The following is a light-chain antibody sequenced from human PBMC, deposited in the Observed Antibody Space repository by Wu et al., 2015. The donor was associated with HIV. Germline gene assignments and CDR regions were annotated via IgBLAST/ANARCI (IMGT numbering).Light chain of an antibody. CDR2: AAS. Sequence: DIQLTQSPSFLSASVGDRVTITCRASQDISFYLAWYQQKPGEAPQLLIYAASILQSAIPSRFSGSGSGTEFTLTISSLQPEDFATYYCQQHNNYPRTFGQGTKVEIK. V-gene: IGKV1-9*01. J-gene: IGKJ1*01. CDR1: QDISFY. CDR3: QQHNNYPRT.